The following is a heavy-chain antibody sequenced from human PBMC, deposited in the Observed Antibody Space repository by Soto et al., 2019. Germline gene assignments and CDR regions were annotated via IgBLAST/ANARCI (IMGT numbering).Heavy chain of an antibody. CDR3: ARESNKQHVQDYFDY. Sequence: PSQTLSLTCAISGDSVSSNSAAWNWIRQSPSRGLEWLGRTYYRSKWYNDYAVSVKSRITINPDTSKNQFSLQLNSVTPEDTAVYFCARESNKQHVQDYFDYWGQGTLVTVSS. CDR2: TYYRSKWYN. J-gene: IGHJ4*02. V-gene: IGHV6-1*01. D-gene: IGHD6-6*01. CDR1: GDSVSSNSAA.